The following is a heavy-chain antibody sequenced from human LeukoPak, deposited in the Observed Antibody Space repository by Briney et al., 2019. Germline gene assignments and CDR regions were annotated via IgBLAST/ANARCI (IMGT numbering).Heavy chain of an antibody. D-gene: IGHD2-2*01. Sequence: KASETLSLTCAVYGGSFIGYYWSWIRQPPGKGLEWIGEINHSGSTNYNPSLKSRVTISVDTSKNQFSLKLSSVTAADTAVYYCARGKFYSHIVVVPAAPFDYWGQGTLVTVSS. CDR3: ARGKFYSHIVVVPAAPFDY. CDR1: GGSFIGYY. J-gene: IGHJ4*02. CDR2: INHSGST. V-gene: IGHV4-34*01.